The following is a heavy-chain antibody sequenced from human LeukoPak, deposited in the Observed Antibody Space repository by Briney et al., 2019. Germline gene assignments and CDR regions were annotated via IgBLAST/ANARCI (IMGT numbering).Heavy chain of an antibody. CDR1: GFTFSSYG. V-gene: IGHV3-30*02. CDR2: IRYDGSNK. CDR3: AKDPNIGYSSSSSGPFDY. D-gene: IGHD6-6*01. J-gene: IGHJ4*02. Sequence: GGSLRLSCAASGFTFSSYGMHWVRQAPGKGLEWVAFIRYDGSNKYYADSVKGRFTISRDNSKNTLYLQMNSLRAEDTAVYYCAKDPNIGYSSSSSGPFDYWGQGTLVTVSS.